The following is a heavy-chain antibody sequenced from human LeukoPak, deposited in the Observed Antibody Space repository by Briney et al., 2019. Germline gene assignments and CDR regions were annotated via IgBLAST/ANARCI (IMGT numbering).Heavy chain of an antibody. Sequence: PGRSLRLSCAASGFTFSSYAMHWVRQAPGKGLEWVANIKQDGSEKYYVDSVKGRFTISRDNAKNSLYLQMNSLRAEDTAVYYCARALWDVLLWFGELSVWGQGTLVTVSS. V-gene: IGHV3-7*04. CDR1: GFTFSSYA. CDR3: ARALWDVLLWFGELSV. D-gene: IGHD3-10*01. J-gene: IGHJ4*02. CDR2: IKQDGSEK.